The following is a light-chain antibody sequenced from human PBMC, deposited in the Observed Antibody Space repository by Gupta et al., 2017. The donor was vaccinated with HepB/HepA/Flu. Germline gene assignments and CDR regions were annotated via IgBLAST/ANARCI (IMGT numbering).Light chain of an antibody. CDR1: SGHSTYA. CDR3: QTLGTGGV. V-gene: IGLV4-69*01. J-gene: IGLJ2*01. CDR2: LNSDGSH. Sequence: QLVLPQSHSASSSLGPSVKLTCTLSSGHSTYAIAWHQQKPENGPRYLMKLNSDGSHRKGDGIPDRFSGSSSGAERYLTIASLKSEDEADYYFQTLGTGGVFGGGTKLTVL.